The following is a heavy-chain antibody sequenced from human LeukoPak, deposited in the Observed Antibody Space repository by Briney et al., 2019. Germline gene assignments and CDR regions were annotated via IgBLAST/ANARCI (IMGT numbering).Heavy chain of an antibody. J-gene: IGHJ6*02. Sequence: PGGSLRLSCAASGFTFSSYWMSWVRQAPGKGLEWVAVIWYDGSNKYYADSVKGRFTISRDNSKNTLYLQMNSLRAEDTAVYYCARSPDIVVVPAAIFNYGMDVWGQGTTVTVSS. CDR1: GFTFSSYW. CDR2: IWYDGSNK. V-gene: IGHV3-33*08. D-gene: IGHD2-2*01. CDR3: ARSPDIVVVPAAIFNYGMDV.